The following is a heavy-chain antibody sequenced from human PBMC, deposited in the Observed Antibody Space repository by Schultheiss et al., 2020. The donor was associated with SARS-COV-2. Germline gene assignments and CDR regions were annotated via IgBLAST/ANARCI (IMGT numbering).Heavy chain of an antibody. CDR2: ISSSSSYI. Sequence: GGSLRLSCAASGFTVSSNYMSWVRQAPGKGLEWVSSISSSSSYIYYADSVKGRFTISRDNAKNSLYLQMNSLRAEDTAVYYCARDYELTGDSGADYWGQGTLVTVSS. CDR3: ARDYELTGDSGADY. CDR1: GFTVSSNY. V-gene: IGHV3-21*01. D-gene: IGHD7-27*01. J-gene: IGHJ4*02.